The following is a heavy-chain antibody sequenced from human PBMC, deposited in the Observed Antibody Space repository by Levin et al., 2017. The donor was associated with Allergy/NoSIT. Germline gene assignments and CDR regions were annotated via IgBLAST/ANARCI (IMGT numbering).Heavy chain of an antibody. CDR3: AREVSYLVQAPGFDI. V-gene: IGHV3-30-3*01. J-gene: IGHJ3*02. Sequence: GGSLRLSCAASRFTFSNYAMHWVRQAPGKGLDWVAVISYDGSNKYYADSVKGRFTISRDNSKNTLYLQMNSLRAEDTAVYYCAREVSYLVQAPGFDIWGQGTMVTVSS. CDR2: ISYDGSNK. D-gene: IGHD2-21*01. CDR1: RFTFSNYA.